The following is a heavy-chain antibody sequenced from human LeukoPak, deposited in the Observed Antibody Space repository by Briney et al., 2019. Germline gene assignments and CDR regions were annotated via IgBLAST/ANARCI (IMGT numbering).Heavy chain of an antibody. CDR2: ISAYNGNT. CDR1: GYTFTSYG. V-gene: IGHV1-18*01. Sequence: ASVKVSCKASGYTFTSYGISWVRQAPGQGLEWMGWISAYNGNTNYAQKLQGRVTMTTDTSTSTAYMELRSLRSDDTAVYYCARGIAARRDYYYYMDVWGKGTTVTVSS. CDR3: ARGIAARRDYYYYMDV. D-gene: IGHD6-6*01. J-gene: IGHJ6*03.